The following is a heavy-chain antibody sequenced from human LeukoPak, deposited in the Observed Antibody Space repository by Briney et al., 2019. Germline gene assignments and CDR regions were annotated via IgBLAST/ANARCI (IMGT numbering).Heavy chain of an antibody. J-gene: IGHJ5*02. V-gene: IGHV1-18*01. CDR1: GYTFSSYG. CDR2: ISAYNGNT. D-gene: IGHD3-10*01. Sequence: ASVKLSCKASGYTFSSYGISWVRQAHEQGLEWMGWISAYNGNTNYAQKLQGRVTMTTDTSTSTAYMELRSLRSDDTAVYYCARDSVGSGLLWFGELPSFDPWGQGTLVTVSS. CDR3: ARDSVGSGLLWFGELPSFDP.